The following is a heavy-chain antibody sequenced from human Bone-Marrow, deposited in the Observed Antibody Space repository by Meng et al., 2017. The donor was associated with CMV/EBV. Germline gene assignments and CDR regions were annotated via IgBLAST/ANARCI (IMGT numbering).Heavy chain of an antibody. CDR1: RLTFSSYA. V-gene: IGHV3-30*09. J-gene: IGHJ4*02. CDR2: ISHGGTNK. Sequence: GESLKISCAVSRLTFSSYAMHWVRQAPGKGLEWVASISHGGTNKYYADSVKCRFAISRDNAKNSLYLQMNSLRAEDTAVYYCAREGLYCSSTSCYKGNYFDYWGQGTLVTVSS. D-gene: IGHD2-2*02. CDR3: AREGLYCSSTSCYKGNYFDY.